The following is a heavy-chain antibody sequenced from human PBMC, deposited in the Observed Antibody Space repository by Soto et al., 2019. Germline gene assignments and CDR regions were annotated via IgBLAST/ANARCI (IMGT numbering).Heavy chain of an antibody. CDR3: AKDAVAAAGTHYYYGMDV. V-gene: IGHV3-23*01. Sequence: LRLSCAASGFTFSSYAMSWVRQAPGKGLEWVSAISGSGGSTYYADSVKGLFTISRDNSKNTLYLQMNSLRAEDTAVYYCAKDAVAAAGTHYYYGMDVWGQGTTVTVSS. CDR1: GFTFSSYA. J-gene: IGHJ6*02. CDR2: ISGSGGST. D-gene: IGHD6-13*01.